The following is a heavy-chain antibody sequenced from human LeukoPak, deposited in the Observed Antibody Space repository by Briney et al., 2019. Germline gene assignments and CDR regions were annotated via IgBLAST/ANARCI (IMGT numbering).Heavy chain of an antibody. CDR2: IYYSGST. J-gene: IGHJ3*02. Sequence: SETLSLTCSVSGGSISNHYWSWIRQPPGKGLEWIGYIYYSGSTNYNPSLKGRVTISVDTSKNQFSLKLSSVTAADTAVYYCAREVSIQLWSRGFDIWGQGTMVTVSS. D-gene: IGHD5-18*01. V-gene: IGHV4-59*11. CDR1: GGSISNHY. CDR3: AREVSIQLWSRGFDI.